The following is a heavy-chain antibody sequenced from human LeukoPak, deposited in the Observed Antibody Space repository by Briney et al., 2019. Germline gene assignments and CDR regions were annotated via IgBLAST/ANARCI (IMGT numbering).Heavy chain of an antibody. D-gene: IGHD2/OR15-2a*01. CDR2: INPSGSP. CDR3: ASVRHDPLEYYYYIDV. Sequence: KPSETLSLTCAVSADSLSRYSWTWIRQPPGKGLEWLGEINPSGSPDYNPSLKSRATISVATSKIQFSLRVASVTAADTAVYVCASVRHDPLEYYYYIDVWGKGTTVTVSS. CDR1: ADSLSRYS. J-gene: IGHJ6*03. V-gene: IGHV4-34*01.